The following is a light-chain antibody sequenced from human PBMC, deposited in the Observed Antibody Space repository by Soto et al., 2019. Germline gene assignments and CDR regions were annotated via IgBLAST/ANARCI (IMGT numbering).Light chain of an antibody. J-gene: IGKJ1*01. CDR1: QTIMTY. V-gene: IGKV1-39*01. CDR2: AAS. Sequence: DIQMTQSPSSLSVSVGDEVTITCRASQTIMTYLNWYQLKPGKPPRLLIYAASSLQSGVPSRFSGSGSGTDFTLTISSLQPEDFATYSCQQSYNSPQTFGQGTKVDIK. CDR3: QQSYNSPQT.